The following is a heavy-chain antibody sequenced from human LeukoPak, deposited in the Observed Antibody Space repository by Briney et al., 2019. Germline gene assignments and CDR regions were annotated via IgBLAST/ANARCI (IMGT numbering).Heavy chain of an antibody. J-gene: IGHJ4*02. CDR3: ARYITGTMGGFDY. CDR2: IYSGGST. CDR1: GFTVSSNY. V-gene: IGHV3-66*01. Sequence: PGGSLRLSCAASGFTVSSNYMSWVRQAPGKGLEWVSVIYSGGSTYYADSVKGRFTISRDNSKNTLYLQMNSLRAEDTAVYYCARYITGTMGGFDYWGQGTLVTVSS. D-gene: IGHD1-20*01.